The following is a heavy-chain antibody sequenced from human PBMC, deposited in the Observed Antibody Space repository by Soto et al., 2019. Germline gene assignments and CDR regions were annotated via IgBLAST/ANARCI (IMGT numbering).Heavy chain of an antibody. CDR2: IYYSGST. D-gene: IGHD3-22*01. J-gene: IGHJ5*02. Sequence: SETLSLTCTVSGGSISSYYWSWIRQPPGKGLEWIGYIYYSGSTNYNPSLKSRVTISVDTSKNQFSLKLSSVTAADTAVYYCARESDHYDSSGYYSKCFDPWGQGTLVTVSS. CDR1: GGSISSYY. CDR3: ARESDHYDSSGYYSKCFDP. V-gene: IGHV4-59*12.